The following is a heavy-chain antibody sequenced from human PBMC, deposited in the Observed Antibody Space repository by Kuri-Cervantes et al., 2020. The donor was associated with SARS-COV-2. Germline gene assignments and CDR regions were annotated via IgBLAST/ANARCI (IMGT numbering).Heavy chain of an antibody. V-gene: IGHV4-34*01. CDR1: GGSFSGYY. CDR3: ATGTTLISRDYAFDI. D-gene: IGHD1-7*01. J-gene: IGHJ3*02. Sequence: GSLRLSCAVYGGSFSGYYWNWIRQPPGKGLEWIGEINHRGSTNYNPSLKSRATISVDTSNKQFSLILTSVTAADTAVYYCATGTTLISRDYAFDIWGQGTMVTVSS. CDR2: INHRGST.